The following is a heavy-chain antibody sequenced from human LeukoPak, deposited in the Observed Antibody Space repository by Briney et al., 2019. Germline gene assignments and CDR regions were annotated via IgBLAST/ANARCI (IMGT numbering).Heavy chain of an antibody. J-gene: IGHJ4*02. CDR1: GFTFSSYG. CDR3: ANGHCSSTSCYPEDDY. V-gene: IGHV3-30*02. Sequence: GGSLRLSCAASGFTFSSYGMHWVRQAPGKGLEWVAFIRYDGSNKYYADSVKGRFTISRDNSKNTLYLQMNSPRAEDTAVYYCANGHCSSTSCYPEDDYWGQGTLVTVSS. CDR2: IRYDGSNK. D-gene: IGHD2-2*01.